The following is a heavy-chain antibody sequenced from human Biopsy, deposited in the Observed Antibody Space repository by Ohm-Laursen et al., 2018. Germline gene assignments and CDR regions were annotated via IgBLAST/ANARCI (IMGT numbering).Heavy chain of an antibody. J-gene: IGHJ3*02. CDR2: INPNSGAT. CDR1: GYTFTDSY. D-gene: IGHD3-10*01. Sequence: SVKVSCNASGYTFTDSYMHWVRQAPGQGLEWMGWINPNSGATNYAQKFQGRVTMTSDTSISTAYIELRRLISDDTAVYFCARDRMVTIITLVRADTFDIWGQGALVSVSS. CDR3: ARDRMVTIITLVRADTFDI. V-gene: IGHV1-2*02.